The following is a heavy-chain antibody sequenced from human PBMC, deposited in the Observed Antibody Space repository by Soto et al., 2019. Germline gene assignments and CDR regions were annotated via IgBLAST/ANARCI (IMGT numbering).Heavy chain of an antibody. D-gene: IGHD6-19*01. CDR2: IYYSGST. CDR3: ARHSSGWYDFDY. J-gene: IGHJ4*02. CDR1: GGSISSYY. V-gene: IGHV4-59*08. Sequence: SETLSLTCTVSGGSISSYYWSWIRQPPGKGLEWIGYIYYSGSTNYNPSLKSRVTISVDTSKNQLSLKLSSVTAADTAVYYCARHSSGWYDFDYWGQGTLVTVS.